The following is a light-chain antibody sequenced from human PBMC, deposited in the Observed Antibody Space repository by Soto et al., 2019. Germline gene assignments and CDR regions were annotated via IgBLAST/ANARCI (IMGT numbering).Light chain of an antibody. CDR3: QQYYDWPIT. CDR2: AAS. V-gene: IGKV3-15*01. J-gene: IGKJ5*01. CDR1: QSFRGL. Sequence: EVVLTQSPVTLSLSPGERATLSCMASQSFRGLLAWYQQKPGQAPRLLIYAASTRAAGIPARFSGSGSGTDFTLTISSLQSEDFATYYCQQYYDWPITSGQGTRLEN.